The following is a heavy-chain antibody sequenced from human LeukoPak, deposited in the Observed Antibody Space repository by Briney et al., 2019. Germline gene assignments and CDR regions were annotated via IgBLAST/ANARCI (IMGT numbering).Heavy chain of an antibody. CDR3: ARHRIAVVPGYFDL. J-gene: IGHJ2*01. D-gene: IGHD6-19*01. V-gene: IGHV4-39*01. CDR1: GGSISSSSYY. Sequence: PSETLSLTCTVSGGSISSSSYYWGWIRQPPGKGLEWIGSIYYSGSTYYNPSLKSRVTISVDTSKNQFSLKLSSVTAADTAVYYCARHRIAVVPGYFDLWGRGTLVTVSS. CDR2: IYYSGST.